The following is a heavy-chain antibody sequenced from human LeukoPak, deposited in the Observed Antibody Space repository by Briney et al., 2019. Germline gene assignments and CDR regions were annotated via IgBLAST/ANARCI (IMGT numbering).Heavy chain of an antibody. Sequence: ASVKVSCKASGYTLTDYYMHWVRQAPGQGLEWMGRINPNSGGTNYAQKFQGRVTMTRDTSISTAYMELSRLRSDDTAVYYCARDPSDYYDSSPNDYWGQGTLVTVSS. CDR3: ARDPSDYYDSSPNDY. D-gene: IGHD3-22*01. V-gene: IGHV1-2*06. J-gene: IGHJ4*02. CDR1: GYTLTDYY. CDR2: INPNSGGT.